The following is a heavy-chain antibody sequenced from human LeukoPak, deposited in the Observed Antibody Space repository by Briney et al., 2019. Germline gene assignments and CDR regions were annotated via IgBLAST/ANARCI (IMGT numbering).Heavy chain of an antibody. J-gene: IGHJ4*02. Sequence: PGGSLRLSCAASGFTFSNAWMSWVRQAPGKGLEWVGRIKSKTDGGTTDYAAPVKGRFTISRDDSKNTQYLQMNSLKTEDTAVYYFTGFGGSGSYYIKDYWGQGTLVTVSS. V-gene: IGHV3-15*01. CDR3: TGFGGSGSYYIKDY. D-gene: IGHD3-10*01. CDR2: IKSKTDGGTT. CDR1: GFTFSNAW.